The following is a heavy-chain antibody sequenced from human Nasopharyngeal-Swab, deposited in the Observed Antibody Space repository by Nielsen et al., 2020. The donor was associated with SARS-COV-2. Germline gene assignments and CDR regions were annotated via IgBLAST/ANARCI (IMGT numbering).Heavy chain of an antibody. CDR2: IDWDDDK. CDR1: GFSLSTSGMC. Sequence: SGSTLVKPTQTLTLTCTFSGFSLSTSGMCVSWIRQPPGKALEWLARIDWDDDKYYSTSLKTRLTISKDTSKNQVVLTMTNMDPVDTATYYCARISSGWYRGYYFDYWGQGTLVTVSS. V-gene: IGHV2-70*11. D-gene: IGHD6-19*01. CDR3: ARISSGWYRGYYFDY. J-gene: IGHJ4*02.